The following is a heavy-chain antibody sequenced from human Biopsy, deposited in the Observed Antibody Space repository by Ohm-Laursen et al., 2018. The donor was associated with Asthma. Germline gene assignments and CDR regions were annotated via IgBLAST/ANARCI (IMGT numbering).Heavy chain of an antibody. Sequence: GASVKVSCKVSGYTFNSAGITWVRQAPGQGLEWMGWIRVYNGNTKVAQKLQDRVTMITDTSTSTAYMELRSLRSDDTAVYFCARAVDYSHYYGIDVWGQGTTVTVS. CDR3: ARAVDYSHYYGIDV. V-gene: IGHV1-18*01. J-gene: IGHJ6*02. D-gene: IGHD3-10*01. CDR2: IRVYNGNT. CDR1: GYTFNSAG.